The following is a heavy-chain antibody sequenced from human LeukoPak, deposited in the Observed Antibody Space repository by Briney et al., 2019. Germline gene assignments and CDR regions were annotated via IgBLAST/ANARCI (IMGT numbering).Heavy chain of an antibody. D-gene: IGHD3-10*01. CDR3: AKVPFGSGSYSTLDY. CDR2: ISSSGGRT. Sequence: GGSLRLSCAASGFIFRSYAMSWVRQAPGKGLEWVSGISSSGGRTYYSDSVKGRFTISRDNSKNTVNLQMNSLRVEDTATYYCAKVPFGSGSYSTLDYWGQGTLVTVSS. J-gene: IGHJ4*02. CDR1: GFIFRSYA. V-gene: IGHV3-23*01.